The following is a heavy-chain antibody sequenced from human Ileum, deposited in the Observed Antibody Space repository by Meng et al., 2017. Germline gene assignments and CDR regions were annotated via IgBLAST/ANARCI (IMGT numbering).Heavy chain of an antibody. J-gene: IGHJ4*02. CDR2: IFQSGRT. Sequence: VLLRGSCQRLVKPSGALSLACGVSGAWWSWLRQPPGKGLYWIGEIFQSGRTNYNPSLKSRVTISIDKSKSQISLQLSAVTAADTAVYSCATSNDRDVYYLGYWGQGTLVTVSS. CDR3: ATSNDRDVYYLGY. V-gene: IGHV4-4*02. CDR1: GAW. D-gene: IGHD3-22*01.